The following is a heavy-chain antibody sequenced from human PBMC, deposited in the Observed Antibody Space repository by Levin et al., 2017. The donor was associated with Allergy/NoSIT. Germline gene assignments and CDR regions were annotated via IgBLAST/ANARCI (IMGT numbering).Heavy chain of an antibody. Sequence: PSETLSLTCAVYGGSFSGYYWSWIRQPPGKGLEWIGDINHSGSTNYNPSLKSRVTISVDTSKNQFSLKLSSVTAADTAVYYCARFRAVTSPYAYDGMDGWGQGTTVTVSS. J-gene: IGHJ6*02. CDR3: ARFRAVTSPYAYDGMDG. D-gene: IGHD2-15*01. V-gene: IGHV4-34*01. CDR1: GGSFSGYY. CDR2: INHSGST.